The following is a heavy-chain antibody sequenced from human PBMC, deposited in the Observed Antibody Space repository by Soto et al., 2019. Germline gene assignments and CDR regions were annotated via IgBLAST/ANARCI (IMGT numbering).Heavy chain of an antibody. CDR1: GFIFSSYA. V-gene: IGHV3-30-3*02. CDR3: AKISQYDSRGYWYAFDF. CDR2: ISYEGKKQ. Sequence: VQLVESGGGVVQPGRSLRLSCAASGFIFSSYAIHWVRQAPGKGLEWVAVISYEGKKQFYADSVKGRFTISRDNSKNTVHLLMDNLTTADTALYYCAKISQYDSRGYWYAFDFWGQGTMVTVSS. D-gene: IGHD3-22*01. J-gene: IGHJ3*01.